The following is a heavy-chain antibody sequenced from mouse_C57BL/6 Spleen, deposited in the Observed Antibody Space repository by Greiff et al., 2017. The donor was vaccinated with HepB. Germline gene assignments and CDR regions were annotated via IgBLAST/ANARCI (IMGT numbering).Heavy chain of an antibody. CDR3: ARGADGYYYAMDY. D-gene: IGHD2-3*01. V-gene: IGHV1-55*01. CDR2: IYPGSGST. Sequence: VQLQQSGAELVKPGASVKMSCKASGYTFTSYWITWVKQRPGQGLEWIGDIYPGSGSTNYNEKFKSKATLTVDTSSSTAYMQLSSLTSEDSAVYYCARGADGYYYAMDYWGQGTSVTVSS. J-gene: IGHJ4*01. CDR1: GYTFTSYW.